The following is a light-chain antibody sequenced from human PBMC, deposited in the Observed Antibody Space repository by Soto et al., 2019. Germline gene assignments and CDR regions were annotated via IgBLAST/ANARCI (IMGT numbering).Light chain of an antibody. V-gene: IGLV2-14*01. Sequence: QSVLTQPASVSGSPGQSITISCTGTSSDVGTYNFVSWYQQHPGKAPNLIIYEVSDRPSGISNRFSGSKSGNTASLTISGLQAEDEATYYCISYTITTALVFGTGTKVTVL. J-gene: IGLJ1*01. CDR1: SSDVGTYNF. CDR2: EVS. CDR3: ISYTITTALV.